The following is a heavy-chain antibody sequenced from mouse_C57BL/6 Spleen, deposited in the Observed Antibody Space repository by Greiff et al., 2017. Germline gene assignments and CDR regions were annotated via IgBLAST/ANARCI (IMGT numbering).Heavy chain of an antibody. CDR1: GYAFTSYL. D-gene: IGHD6-1*01. CDR3: ARGFPSSAMAY. CDR2: IYPGSGGT. V-gene: IGHV1-54*01. J-gene: IGHJ3*01. Sequence: VQLQESGAELVRPGTSVKVSCKASGYAFTSYLIEWVKQRPGQGLEWIGVIYPGSGGTNYNEKFKGKATLTADKSSSTAYMQLSSLTSEDSAVYSGARGFPSSAMAYWGQGTSVTVSA.